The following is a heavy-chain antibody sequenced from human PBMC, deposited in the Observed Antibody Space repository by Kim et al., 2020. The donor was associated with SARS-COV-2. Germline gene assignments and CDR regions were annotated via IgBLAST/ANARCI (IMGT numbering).Heavy chain of an antibody. Sequence: SETLSLTCTVSGGSISSYYWSWIRQPPGKGLEWVGYIYYSGSTNYNPSLKSRVTISVDTSKNQFSLKLSSVTAADTAVYYCAGHAGLTGYPLRYFDLWGRGTLVTVSS. CDR3: AGHAGLTGYPLRYFDL. CDR2: IYYSGST. D-gene: IGHD3-9*01. CDR1: GGSISSYY. J-gene: IGHJ2*01. V-gene: IGHV4-59*08.